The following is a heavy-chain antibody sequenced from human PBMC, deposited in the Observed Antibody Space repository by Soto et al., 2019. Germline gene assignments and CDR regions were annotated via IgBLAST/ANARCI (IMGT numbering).Heavy chain of an antibody. CDR2: INHSGST. D-gene: IGHD3-10*01. Sequence: QVQLQQWGAGLLKPSETLSLTCAVYGGSFSGYYWSWIRQPPGKGLEWLGEINHSGSTNYNPSLKSRVTISVDTSKNQSSLKLSSVTAADTAVYYCARILITMVRGARYGMDVWGQGTTVTVSS. V-gene: IGHV4-34*01. CDR1: GGSFSGYY. CDR3: ARILITMVRGARYGMDV. J-gene: IGHJ6*02.